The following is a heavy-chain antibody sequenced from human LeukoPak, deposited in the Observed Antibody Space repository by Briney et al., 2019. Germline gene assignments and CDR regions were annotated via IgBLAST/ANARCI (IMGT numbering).Heavy chain of an antibody. D-gene: IGHD3-10*01. Sequence: SETLSLTCTVSGGSISSYYWSWIRQPPGKGLEWIGYIYYSGSTNYNPSLKSRVTISVDTSKNQFSLKLSSVTAADTAVYYCARGSYVGVYYYDSNDAFDIWGQGTMVTVSS. V-gene: IGHV4-59*01. CDR2: IYYSGST. J-gene: IGHJ3*02. CDR1: GGSISSYY. CDR3: ARGSYVGVYYYDSNDAFDI.